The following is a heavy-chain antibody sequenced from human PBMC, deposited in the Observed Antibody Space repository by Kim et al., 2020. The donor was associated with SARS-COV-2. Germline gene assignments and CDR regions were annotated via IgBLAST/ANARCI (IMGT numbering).Heavy chain of an antibody. J-gene: IGHJ6*02. D-gene: IGHD3-10*01. CDR1: GGSISSYY. Sequence: SETLSLTCTVSGGSISSYYWSWIRQPPGKGLEWIGYIYYSGSTNYNPSLKSRVTISVDTSKNQFSLKLSSVTAADTAVYYCARSLYYYGSGSYHYYYYGMDVWGQGTTVTVSS. CDR2: IYYSGST. V-gene: IGHV4-59*13. CDR3: ARSLYYYGSGSYHYYYYGMDV.